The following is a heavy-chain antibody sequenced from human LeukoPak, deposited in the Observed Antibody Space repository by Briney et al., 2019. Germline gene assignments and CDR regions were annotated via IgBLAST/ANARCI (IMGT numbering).Heavy chain of an antibody. V-gene: IGHV4-61*08. CDR1: GGSISSGGYY. CDR2: IYYSGST. Sequence: SQTLSLTCAVSGGSISSGGYYWSWIRQPPGKGLEWIGYIYYSGSTNYNPSLKSRVTISVDTSKNQFSLKLSSVTAADTAVYYCARFGVVPAPNWFDPWGQGTLVTVSS. CDR3: ARFGVVPAPNWFDP. D-gene: IGHD2-2*01. J-gene: IGHJ5*02.